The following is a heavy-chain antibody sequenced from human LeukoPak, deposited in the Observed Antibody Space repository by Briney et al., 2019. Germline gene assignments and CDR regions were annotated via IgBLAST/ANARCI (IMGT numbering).Heavy chain of an antibody. CDR2: ISGSGGDT. V-gene: IGHV3-23*01. J-gene: IGHJ4*02. CDR3: AKGTAWGLLSCDS. Sequence: GGSLRLSCVASGFTFRSYAMSWVRQAPGKGLEWVLGISGSGGDTYYADSVKGRFTISRDNSKNTVYVQMNSLRPEDTAVYYCAKGTAWGLLSCDSWGQGIPVTVSS. CDR1: GFTFRSYA. D-gene: IGHD2-21*01.